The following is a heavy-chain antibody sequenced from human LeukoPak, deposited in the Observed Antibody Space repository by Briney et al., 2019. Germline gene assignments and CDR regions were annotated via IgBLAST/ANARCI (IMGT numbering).Heavy chain of an antibody. J-gene: IGHJ4*02. CDR3: ARGHYDILTGNYKWTPDY. CDR1: GFTFNTYK. CDR2: IHSGGSDI. Sequence: GGSLRLSCAASGFTFNTYKMNWVRQAPGRGLEWVSSIHSGGSDIYYADSVKGRFTVPRDNAKNSLFLQMNSLRAEDTALYYCARGHYDILTGNYKWTPDYWGQGTLVTVSS. D-gene: IGHD3-9*01. V-gene: IGHV3-21*06.